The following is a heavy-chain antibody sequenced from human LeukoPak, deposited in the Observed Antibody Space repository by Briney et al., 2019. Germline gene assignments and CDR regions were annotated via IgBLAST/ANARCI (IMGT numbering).Heavy chain of an antibody. CDR2: ISFSSATI. D-gene: IGHD3-16*02. CDR1: GFTFSSYS. Sequence: GGSLRLSCEASGFTFSSYSMNWVRQAPGKGLEWVSYISFSSATIHYADSVKGRFTISRDNAKNSLYLQLNSLRAEDTALYYCARHRIMITFGGVIVPTYMDVWGKGATVTISS. J-gene: IGHJ6*03. CDR3: ARHRIMITFGGVIVPTYMDV. V-gene: IGHV3-48*01.